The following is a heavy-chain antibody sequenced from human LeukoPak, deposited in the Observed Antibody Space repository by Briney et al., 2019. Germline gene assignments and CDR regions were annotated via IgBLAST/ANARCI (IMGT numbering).Heavy chain of an antibody. J-gene: IGHJ3*02. V-gene: IGHV4-59*01. Sequence: SETLSLTCTVSGGSISSYYWSWVRQHPGKGLEWIGYIYYSGSTNYNPSLKSRVTISVDTSKNQFSLKLSSVTAADTAVYYCARVSIGDDAFDIWGQGTMVTVSS. CDR1: GGSISSYY. CDR2: IYYSGST. CDR3: ARVSIGDDAFDI. D-gene: IGHD2-21*01.